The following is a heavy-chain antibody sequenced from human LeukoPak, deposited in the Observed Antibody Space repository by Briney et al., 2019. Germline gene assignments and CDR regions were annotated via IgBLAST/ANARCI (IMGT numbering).Heavy chain of an antibody. CDR1: GYIFTSYA. CDR2: INAGNGHT. CDR3: ARIRTIVRGPDGFDI. D-gene: IGHD3-10*01. J-gene: IGHJ3*02. V-gene: IGHV1-3*01. Sequence: GASVKVSCKASGYIFTSYAMHWVRRAPGQRLEWMGWINAGNGHTKYSQKFQGRVTITRDTSANTAYMELSSLRSEDTAVYYCARIRTIVRGPDGFDIWGQGTMVTVSS.